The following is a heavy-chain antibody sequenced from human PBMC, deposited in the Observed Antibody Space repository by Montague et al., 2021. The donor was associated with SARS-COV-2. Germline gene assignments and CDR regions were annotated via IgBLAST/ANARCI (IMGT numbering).Heavy chain of an antibody. J-gene: IGHJ4*02. Sequence: SETLSLTCSFSGGSIRSYYWSWIRLPPGKPLEWLGYIYYTGETTLNPSLKSRVTTSVDTSRSQFSLRLTSVTAADTAVYFCARFWSGYVDKWSQGTLVTVSS. V-gene: IGHV4-59*01. CDR1: GGSIRSYY. D-gene: IGHD3-3*01. CDR2: IYYTGET. CDR3: ARFWSGYVDK.